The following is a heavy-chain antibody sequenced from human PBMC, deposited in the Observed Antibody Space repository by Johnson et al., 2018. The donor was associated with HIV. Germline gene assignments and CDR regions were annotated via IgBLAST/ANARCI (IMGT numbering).Heavy chain of an antibody. Sequence: VQLVESGGGLVQPGGSLRLSCAASGFTFSSYAMSWVRKAPGKGLECVSAISGSGGSTYYADSVKGRFTISRDNSKNTLYLQMNSLRAEDTAVYYCAKDGGSVDAFDIWGQGTMVTVSS. CDR1: GFTFSSYA. CDR3: AKDGGSVDAFDI. J-gene: IGHJ3*02. V-gene: IGHV3-23*04. D-gene: IGHD6-25*01. CDR2: ISGSGGST.